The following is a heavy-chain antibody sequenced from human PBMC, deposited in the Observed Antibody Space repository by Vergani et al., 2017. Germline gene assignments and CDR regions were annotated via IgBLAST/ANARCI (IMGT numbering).Heavy chain of an antibody. J-gene: IGHJ6*03. CDR2: MNPNSGNT. V-gene: IGHV1-8*01. D-gene: IGHD3-10*01. CDR3: ARGGVWFGEKGQKYYYYYMDV. Sequence: QVQLVQSGAEVKKPGASVKVSCKASGYTFTGYDINWVRQATGQGLEWMGWMNPNSGNTGYAQKFQGRVTMTRNTSISTAYMELSSLRSEDTAVYYCARGGVWFGEKGQKYYYYYMDVWGKGTTVTVSS. CDR1: GYTFTGYD.